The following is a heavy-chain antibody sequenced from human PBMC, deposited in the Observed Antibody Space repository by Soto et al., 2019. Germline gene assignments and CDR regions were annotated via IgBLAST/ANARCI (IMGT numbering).Heavy chain of an antibody. CDR1: GGSISSGDYY. Sequence: QVQLQESGPGLVKPSQTLSLTCTVSGGSISSGDYYWSWNRQPPGKGLEWIGYIYYSGSTYYNPSLKSRVTISVDASKIQFSLKLSCVAAAGTAVYYCARGGCVIVASDLWGRGTLGTVAS. J-gene: IGHJ2*01. CDR3: ARGGCVIVASDL. V-gene: IGHV4-30-4*01. D-gene: IGHD3-22*01. CDR2: IYYSGST.